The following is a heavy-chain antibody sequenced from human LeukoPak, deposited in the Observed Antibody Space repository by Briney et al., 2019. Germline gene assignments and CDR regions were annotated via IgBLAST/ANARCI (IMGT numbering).Heavy chain of an antibody. Sequence: GGSLRLSCAASGFTFSSYAMHWVRQAPGKGLEWVAVISYDGSNKYYADSVKGRFTISRDSSKNTLYLQMNSLRAEDTAVYYCARALGIVVVPAAPVYGWFDPWGQGTLVTVSS. CDR1: GFTFSSYA. CDR3: ARALGIVVVPAAPVYGWFDP. D-gene: IGHD2-2*01. J-gene: IGHJ5*02. V-gene: IGHV3-30*04. CDR2: ISYDGSNK.